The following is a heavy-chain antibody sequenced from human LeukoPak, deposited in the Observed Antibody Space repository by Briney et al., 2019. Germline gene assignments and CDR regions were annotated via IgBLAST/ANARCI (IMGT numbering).Heavy chain of an antibody. CDR1: GYTFTGYY. Sequence: GASVKVSCKASGYTFTGYYMHWVRQAPGQGLEWMGWINPNSGGTNYAQKFQGRVTMTRDTSISTAYMELSRLRSDDTAVYYCARDAYYYDTSGYYSGWGQGTLVTVS. CDR3: ARDAYYYDTSGYYSG. V-gene: IGHV1-2*02. CDR2: INPNSGGT. D-gene: IGHD3-22*01. J-gene: IGHJ4*02.